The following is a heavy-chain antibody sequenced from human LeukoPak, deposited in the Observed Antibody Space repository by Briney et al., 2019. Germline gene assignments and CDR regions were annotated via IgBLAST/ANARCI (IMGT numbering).Heavy chain of an antibody. J-gene: IGHJ4*02. CDR1: GGSISSGDYY. CDR3: ARGFSSIAVAGLYY. V-gene: IGHV4-31*03. CDR2: IYYSGST. Sequence: SETLSLTCTVSGGSISSGDYYWSWTRQHPGKGLEWIGYIYYSGSTYSNPSLKSRVTISVDTSKNQFSLKLSSVTAADTAVYYCARGFSSIAVAGLYYWGQGTLVTVSS. D-gene: IGHD6-19*01.